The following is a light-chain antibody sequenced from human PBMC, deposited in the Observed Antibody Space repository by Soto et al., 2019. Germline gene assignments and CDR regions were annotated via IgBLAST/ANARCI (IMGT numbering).Light chain of an antibody. CDR3: QQYNNWPLA. CDR2: GAS. J-gene: IGKJ1*01. CDR1: QSVSST. Sequence: EIVMTQSPATLSVSPGERATLSCRASQSVSSTLAWYQQKPGQPPRLLIYGASTRATGIPARFSGSGSGTEFTLTISSLQSEDFAVDYCQQYNNWPLAFGQGTKVEIK. V-gene: IGKV3-15*01.